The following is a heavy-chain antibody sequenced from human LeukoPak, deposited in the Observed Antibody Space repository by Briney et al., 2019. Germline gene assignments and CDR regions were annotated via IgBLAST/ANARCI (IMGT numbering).Heavy chain of an antibody. V-gene: IGHV3-11*01. CDR3: AREHYYDSSGYYYGY. CDR2: ISSSGSTI. Sequence: GGSLRLSCAASGFTFSDYYMSWIRQAPGKGLEWVSYISSSGSTIYYADSVKGRFTISRDNAKNSLYLQMNSLRAEDTAVYYCAREHYYDSSGYYYGYWGQGTLVTVSS. D-gene: IGHD3-22*01. J-gene: IGHJ4*02. CDR1: GFTFSDYY.